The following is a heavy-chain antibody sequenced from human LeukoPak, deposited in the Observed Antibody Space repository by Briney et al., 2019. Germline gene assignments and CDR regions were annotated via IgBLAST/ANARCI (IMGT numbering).Heavy chain of an antibody. CDR3: AAGYCSSTSCYSFGFDY. D-gene: IGHD2-2*03. CDR2: IYSGGST. Sequence: PGGSLRLSCAASGFTVSSNYMSWVRQAPGKGLEWVSVIYSGGSTYYADSVKGRFTISRDNSKNTLYLQMNSLRAEDTAVYYCAAGYCSSTSCYSFGFDYWGQGTLVTVSS. CDR1: GFTVSSNY. J-gene: IGHJ4*02. V-gene: IGHV3-53*01.